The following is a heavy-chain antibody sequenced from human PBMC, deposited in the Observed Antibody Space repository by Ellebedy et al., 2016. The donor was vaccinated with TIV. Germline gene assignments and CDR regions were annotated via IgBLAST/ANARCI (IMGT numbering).Heavy chain of an antibody. CDR1: GGSFSGYY. V-gene: IGHV4-34*01. CDR3: ARYRVASSGWFGARYFDY. CDR2: INHSGST. D-gene: IGHD6-19*01. Sequence: SETLSLTXTVYGGSFSGYYWSWIRQSPGKGLEWIGEINHSGSTNYNPSLKSRVTISVDTSKNQFSLKLNSVTAADTAVYYCARYRVASSGWFGARYFDYWGQGILVTVSS. J-gene: IGHJ4*02.